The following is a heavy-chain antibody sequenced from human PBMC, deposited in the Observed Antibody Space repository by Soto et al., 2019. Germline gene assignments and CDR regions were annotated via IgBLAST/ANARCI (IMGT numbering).Heavy chain of an antibody. J-gene: IGHJ3*02. CDR1: GSTFSFSG. CDR3: AKLVGVVRIWRDDVFDI. V-gene: IGHV3-30*18. CDR2: ISYDGSYE. D-gene: IGHD3-10*01. Sequence: QVQLVESGGGVVQSGRSLRLSCAASGSTFSFSGMHWVRQAPGKGLEWVAVISYDGSYESYADSVKGRFTISRDNSKNTLFLQMNSLRPEDTAVYYCAKLVGVVRIWRDDVFDIWGQGTMVTVSP.